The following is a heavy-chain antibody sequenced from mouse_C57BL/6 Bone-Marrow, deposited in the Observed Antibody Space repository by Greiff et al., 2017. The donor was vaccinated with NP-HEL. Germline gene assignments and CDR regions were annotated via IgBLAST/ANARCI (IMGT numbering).Heavy chain of an antibody. CDR1: GFTFSDYG. CDR3: LLSWDVDV. CDR2: ISSGSSTF. V-gene: IGHV5-17*01. J-gene: IGHJ1*03. Sequence: EVQRVESGGGLVKPGGSLKLSCAASGFTFSDYGMHWVRQAPEKGLEWVAYISSGSSTFYYADTVKCRFTISRDNAKNTLFLQMTSLGSGDTAMYYFLLSWDVDVWGTGTTVTVSS.